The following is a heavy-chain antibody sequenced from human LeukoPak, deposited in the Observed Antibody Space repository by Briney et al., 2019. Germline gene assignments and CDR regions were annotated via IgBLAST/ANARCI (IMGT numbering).Heavy chain of an antibody. J-gene: IGHJ4*02. CDR3: AKDDGDYGSPFDY. CDR1: GFTFSSYA. V-gene: IGHV3-23*01. CDR2: ISGSGDST. D-gene: IGHD4-17*01. Sequence: GGSLRLPCAASGFTFSSYAMSWVRQAPGKGLDWVSAISGSGDSTCYADSVKGRFTISRDNSKNTLYLQMDSLRAEDTAVYYCAKDDGDYGSPFDYWGQGTLVTVSS.